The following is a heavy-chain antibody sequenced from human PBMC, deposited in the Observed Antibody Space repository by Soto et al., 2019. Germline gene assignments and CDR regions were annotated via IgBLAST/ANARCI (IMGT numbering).Heavy chain of an antibody. CDR2: IYYSGST. J-gene: IGHJ4*02. Sequence: TLSLTCTVSGGSISSYYWSWIRQPPGKGLEWIGYIYYSGSTNYNPSLKSRVTISVDTSKNQFSLKLSSVTAADTAVYYCARGEQDTAMANFDYWGQGTLVTVSS. CDR1: GGSISSYY. V-gene: IGHV4-59*01. CDR3: ARGEQDTAMANFDY. D-gene: IGHD5-18*01.